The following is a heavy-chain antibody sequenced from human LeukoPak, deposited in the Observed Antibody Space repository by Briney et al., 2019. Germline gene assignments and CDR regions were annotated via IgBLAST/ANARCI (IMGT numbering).Heavy chain of an antibody. CDR1: GGTFSSYA. CDR2: IIPIFGTA. J-gene: IGHJ4*02. CDR3: ARDQGDSYCGGGCYVPGYFDY. Sequence: ASVKVSCKASGGTFSSYAISWVRQAPGQGLEWMGGIIPIFGTANYAQKFQGRVTITADESTSTAYMELSRLRSDDTAVYYCARDQGDSYCGGGCYVPGYFDYWGQGTLVTVSS. D-gene: IGHD2-21*02. V-gene: IGHV1-69*13.